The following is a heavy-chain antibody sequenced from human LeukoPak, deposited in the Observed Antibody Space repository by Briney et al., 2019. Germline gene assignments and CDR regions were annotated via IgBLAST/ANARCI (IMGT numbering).Heavy chain of an antibody. CDR1: GYTFNIYY. J-gene: IGHJ5*02. D-gene: IGHD3-16*02. V-gene: IGHV1-2*02. Sequence: GASVTVSCKASGYTFNIYYMHWVRQVPGQRLEWMGYINPNSGGTNYAQNFQGRVTMTRDTYISTVYMELDSLKSDDTAAYYCARDLGVWETYRFSLLSWGKGTLVRVSS. CDR2: INPNSGGT. CDR3: ARDLGVWETYRFSLLS.